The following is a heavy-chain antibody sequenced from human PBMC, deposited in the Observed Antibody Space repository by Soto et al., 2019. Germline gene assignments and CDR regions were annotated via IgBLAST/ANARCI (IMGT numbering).Heavy chain of an antibody. V-gene: IGHV1-69*13. CDR2: IIPIFGTA. D-gene: IGHD6-19*01. CDR3: ARVAVAGTGACWFDP. J-gene: IGHJ5*02. Sequence: ASVKVSCKASGGTFSSYAISWVRQAPGQGLEWMGGIIPIFGTANYAQKFQGRVTITADESTSTAYMELSSLRSEDTAVYYCARVAVAGTGACWFDPWGQGTLVTVSS. CDR1: GGTFSSYA.